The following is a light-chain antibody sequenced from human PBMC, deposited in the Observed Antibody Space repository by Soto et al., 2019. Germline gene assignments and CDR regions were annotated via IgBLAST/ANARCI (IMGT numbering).Light chain of an antibody. CDR3: QQYNNYPWT. CDR2: KAS. CDR1: QSISSW. J-gene: IGKJ1*01. V-gene: IGKV1-5*03. Sequence: DIQMTQSPSTLSASVGDRVTITCRASQSISSWLAWYQQKPGKAPKLLIHKASSLESGVPSRFSGSGSGTEFTLTISSLQTDDSATYYCQQYNNYPWTFGQGTKVEIK.